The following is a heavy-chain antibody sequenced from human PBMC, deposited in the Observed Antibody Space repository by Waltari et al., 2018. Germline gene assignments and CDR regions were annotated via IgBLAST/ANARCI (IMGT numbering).Heavy chain of an antibody. Sequence: QVGLVQSGAEVRKPGASVKVSCKASGYSLTSYYMHWVRQAPGLGLEWMGRINPNSGDTNSAPKFQGRVTLTRDTSVNTAFLELRSLTSDDTAVYFCARESAFSTSWYPGFDPWGQGTLVTVAS. CDR1: GYSLTSYY. V-gene: IGHV1-2*06. J-gene: IGHJ5*02. D-gene: IGHD2-2*01. CDR2: INPNSGDT. CDR3: ARESAFSTSWYPGFDP.